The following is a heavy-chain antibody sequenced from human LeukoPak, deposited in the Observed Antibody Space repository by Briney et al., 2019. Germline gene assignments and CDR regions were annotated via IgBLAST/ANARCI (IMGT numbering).Heavy chain of an antibody. V-gene: IGHV3-15*01. CDR2: IRGRTDRETI. J-gene: IGHJ4*02. Sequence: GASLRLSCAVSGLLFSDAWMSWVRQAPGKGLEWVGRIRGRTDRETIDFAAPVKGRFTISRDVSQNMVHLQMNSLRTEDTAVYYCTYMATVFTVDFWGQGTLDTVSS. CDR1: GLLFSDAW. D-gene: IGHD4-17*01. CDR3: TYMATVFTVDF.